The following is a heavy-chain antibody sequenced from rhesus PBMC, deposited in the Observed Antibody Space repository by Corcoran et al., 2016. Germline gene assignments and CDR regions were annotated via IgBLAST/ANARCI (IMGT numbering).Heavy chain of an antibody. CDR2: IDGNIPGT. CDR3: ARDAADIVVVVSATSSLDV. Sequence: QVQLQESGPGLVKPSETLSLTCAVSGGSISGYSWSWSRQPPGKGLEWIGNIDGNIPGTKYTPSLTSRVTISRDTSKNQFSLNLSSVTAADTAVYYCARDAADIVVVVSATSSLDVWGRGVLVTVSS. D-gene: IGHD2-8*01. CDR1: GGSISGYS. V-gene: IGHV4-81*01. J-gene: IGHJ5-2*02.